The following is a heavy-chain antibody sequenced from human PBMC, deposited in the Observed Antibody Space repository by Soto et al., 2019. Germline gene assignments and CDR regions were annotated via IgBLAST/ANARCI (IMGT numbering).Heavy chain of an antibody. V-gene: IGHV6-1*01. CDR3: ASLNFLRNWNLEFDP. D-gene: IGHD1-20*01. Sequence: SQTLSLTCAISGDSVSSNSAAWNWIRQSPSRGLEWLGRTYYRSKWYNDYAVSVKSRITINPDTSKNQFSLQLNSVTPEDTAVYYCASLNFLRNWNLEFDPWGQGTLVTVSS. J-gene: IGHJ5*02. CDR1: GDSVSSNSAA. CDR2: TYYRSKWYN.